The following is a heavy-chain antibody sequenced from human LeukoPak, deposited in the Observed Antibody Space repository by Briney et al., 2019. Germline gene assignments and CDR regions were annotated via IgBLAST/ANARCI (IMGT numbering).Heavy chain of an antibody. V-gene: IGHV3-30*02. CDR2: IEFDGGNY. D-gene: IGHD3-10*01. J-gene: IGHJ4*02. CDR3: AKVLQYYYGSGSFDY. Sequence: GGSLRLSCAASGFTFNNYGMHWVRQAPGKGLEWVTSIEFDGGNYKYAESVKGRFTISRDNSKNTLYLQMNSLRAEDTAVYYCAKVLQYYYGSGSFDYWGQGTLVTVSS. CDR1: GFTFNNYG.